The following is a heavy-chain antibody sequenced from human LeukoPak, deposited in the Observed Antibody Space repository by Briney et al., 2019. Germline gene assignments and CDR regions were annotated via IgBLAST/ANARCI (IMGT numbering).Heavy chain of an antibody. CDR2: INQDGSEK. V-gene: IGHV3-7*01. Sequence: PGGSLRLSCVASGSTFSNYWMSWVRQAPGKGLERVANINQDGSEKYSVDSVKGRFTFSRDNAKNSLFLQMNSLRADDTAVYYCARDDSSGYYYFDNWGQGTLVTVSS. D-gene: IGHD3-22*01. CDR1: GSTFSNYW. CDR3: ARDDSSGYYYFDN. J-gene: IGHJ4*02.